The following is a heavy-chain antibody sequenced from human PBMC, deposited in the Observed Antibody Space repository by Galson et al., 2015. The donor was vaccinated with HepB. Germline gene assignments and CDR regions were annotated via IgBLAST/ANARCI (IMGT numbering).Heavy chain of an antibody. CDR1: GYTLTDFS. D-gene: IGHD2-2*02. V-gene: IGHV1-24*01. J-gene: IGHJ3*02. Sequence: SVKVSCKVSGYTLTDFSMNWVRQAPGKGLEWMGGFDPEDGETIYAQKLQGRVTMTEDTSTDTAYMELSSLRSEDTAVYYCATSADSVVVPAAIPFDAFDIWGQGTMVTVSS. CDR2: FDPEDGET. CDR3: ATSADSVVVPAAIPFDAFDI.